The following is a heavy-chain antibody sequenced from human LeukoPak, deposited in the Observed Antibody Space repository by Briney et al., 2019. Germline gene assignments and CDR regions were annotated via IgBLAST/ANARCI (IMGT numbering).Heavy chain of an antibody. CDR3: ARGDNWNSHDY. D-gene: IGHD1-1*01. J-gene: IGHJ4*02. Sequence: GGSLRLSCAASGFTFSSYSMNWVRQAPGKGLEWVSYISSSGSTIYYADSVKGRFTISRDNAKNSLYLQMNSLRAEDTAVYYCARGDNWNSHDYWGQGTLVTVSS. CDR1: GFTFSSYS. CDR2: ISSSGSTI. V-gene: IGHV3-48*04.